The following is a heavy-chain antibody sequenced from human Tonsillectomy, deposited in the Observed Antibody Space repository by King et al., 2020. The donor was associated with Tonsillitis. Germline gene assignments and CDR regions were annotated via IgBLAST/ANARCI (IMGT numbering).Heavy chain of an antibody. CDR1: GGSISSYY. CDR2: IYYSWST. CDR3: ARQGASVTASSFDS. V-gene: IGHV4-59*08. J-gene: IGHJ4*02. Sequence: VQLQESGPGPVKPSETLSLTCSVSGGSISSYYWSWIRQPPGKGLEWIGCIYYSWSTYYNPSLRSRVTISVDTSKNQFSLKLTSVTAADTAVYYCARQGASVTASSFDSWGQGTLVTVSS. D-gene: IGHD2-21*02.